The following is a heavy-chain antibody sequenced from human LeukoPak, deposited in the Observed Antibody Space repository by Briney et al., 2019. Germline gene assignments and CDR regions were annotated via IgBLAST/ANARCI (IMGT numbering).Heavy chain of an antibody. V-gene: IGHV3-7*01. J-gene: IGHJ4*02. CDR2: IKQDGSEK. Sequence: GGSLRLSCAASGFTFSSYWMSWVRQAPGKGLEWVANIKQDGSEKYYVDSVKGRFTISRDNAKNSLYLQMNSLRAEDTAVYYCARDFGGHLTYYFDYWGQGTLVTVSS. CDR3: ARDFGGHLTYYFDY. CDR1: GFTFSSYW. D-gene: IGHD2-15*01.